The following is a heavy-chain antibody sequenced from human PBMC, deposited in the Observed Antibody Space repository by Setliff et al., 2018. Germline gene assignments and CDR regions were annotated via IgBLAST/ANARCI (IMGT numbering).Heavy chain of an antibody. D-gene: IGHD2-2*01. CDR2: INPASGTT. V-gene: IGHV1-2*02. Sequence: ASVKVSCKASGYIFTDYFIHWVRQAPGQGLECMGWINPASGTTQFTDKFQGRITVTSDTSISTVYMELSGLRRDDTAIYFCARGRIGSTWTGDYWGQGTLVTVSS. CDR3: ARGRIGSTWTGDY. CDR1: GYIFTDYF. J-gene: IGHJ4*02.